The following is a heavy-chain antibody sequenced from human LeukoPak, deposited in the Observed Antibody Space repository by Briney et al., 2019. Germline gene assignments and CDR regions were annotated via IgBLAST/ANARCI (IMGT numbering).Heavy chain of an antibody. J-gene: IGHJ4*02. D-gene: IGHD1-14*01. V-gene: IGHV4-38-2*01. CDR1: GYSISSGYQ. CDR3: ASERIRTPYYFDY. CDR2: IYHSGSA. Sequence: PSETLSLTCGVSGYSISSGYQWAWIRQSPGKGLEWIGSIYHSGSAHYNPSLKSRVTISVDTSKNQFSLKLSSVTAADTAVYYCASERIRTPYYFDYWGQGTLVTVSS.